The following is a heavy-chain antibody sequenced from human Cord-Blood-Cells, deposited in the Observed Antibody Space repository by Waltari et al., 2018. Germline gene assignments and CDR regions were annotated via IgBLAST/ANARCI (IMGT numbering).Heavy chain of an antibody. D-gene: IGHD1-26*01. CDR1: GYSISSGYY. Sequence: QVQLQESGPGLVKPSETLSLTCAVSGYSISSGYYWGWIRQPPGKGLEWIWSIYHSGRPYYTPSLKRLVTISDDTSKNGFSLMLSCVTAAYPSVDYCARDELGGSYSSIWVQGTLVTVSS. CDR3: ARDELGGSYSSI. J-gene: IGHJ4*02. CDR2: IYHSGRP. V-gene: IGHV4-38-2*01.